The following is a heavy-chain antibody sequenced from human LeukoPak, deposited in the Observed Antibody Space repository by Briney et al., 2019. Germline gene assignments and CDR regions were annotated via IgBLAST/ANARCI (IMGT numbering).Heavy chain of an antibody. V-gene: IGHV3-9*01. J-gene: IGHJ3*01. CDR1: GFTFDDYA. CDR2: INWNSDSI. CDR3: ARDWYNNSDAFDL. Sequence: PGGSLRLSCAVSGFTFDDYAMHWVRQVPGKGLEGVSGINWNSDSIGYADSVKGRFTISRDNAKNSLYLQMNSLRAEDTAVYYCARDWYNNSDAFDLWGQGTMVTVSS. D-gene: IGHD4-11*01.